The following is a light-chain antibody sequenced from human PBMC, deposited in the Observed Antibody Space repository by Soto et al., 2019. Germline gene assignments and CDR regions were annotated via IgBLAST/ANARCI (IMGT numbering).Light chain of an antibody. V-gene: IGKV1-27*01. CDR2: AAS. CDR1: QGISNY. Sequence: DIQMTQSPSSLSASVGDRVTITCRASQGISNYLAWYQQKPGKVPKVLIYAASTVQSGVPSRFSGSVSGQDFPLTPSSLQPEDVATYYCQKYNRAPRTFGQGTKVEIK. CDR3: QKYNRAPRT. J-gene: IGKJ1*01.